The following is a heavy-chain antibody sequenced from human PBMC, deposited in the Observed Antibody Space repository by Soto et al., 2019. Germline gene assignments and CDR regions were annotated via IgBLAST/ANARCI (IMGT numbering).Heavy chain of an antibody. CDR1: GGSISSGSYY. D-gene: IGHD3-22*01. CDR3: ARDSKDSSGYYDD. J-gene: IGHJ4*02. V-gene: IGHV4-31*03. CDR2: IFYSGST. Sequence: PXESLSITCTVSGGSISSGSYYWSWIRQHPGKGLEWIGHIFYSGSTYYNPSLKSRVTISVDTSKNQFSLKLSSVTAADTAVYHCARDSKDSSGYYDDWGQGTLVTVSS.